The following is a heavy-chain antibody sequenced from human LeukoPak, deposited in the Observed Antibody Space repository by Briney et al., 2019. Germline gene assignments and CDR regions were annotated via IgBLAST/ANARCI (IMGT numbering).Heavy chain of an antibody. CDR2: IKQDGSGK. J-gene: IGHJ3*02. Sequence: GRSLRLSCTASGFTFGDYAMSWVRQAPGKGLEWVANIKQDGSGKYYVDSVKGRFTISRDNAKNSLYLQMNSLRAEDTAVYYCARDSPGDSSGYYYWGGGAFDTWGQGTMVTVSS. V-gene: IGHV3-7*01. CDR3: ARDSPGDSSGYYYWGGGAFDT. D-gene: IGHD3-22*01. CDR1: GFTFGDYA.